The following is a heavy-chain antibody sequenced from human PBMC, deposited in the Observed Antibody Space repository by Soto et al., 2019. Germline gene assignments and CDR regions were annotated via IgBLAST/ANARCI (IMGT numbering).Heavy chain of an antibody. CDR3: ATTSARGYDRFDY. CDR2: INAGNGNT. J-gene: IGHJ4*02. D-gene: IGHD5-12*01. Sequence: QVQLVQSGAEVKKPGASVKVSCKASGYTFTSYAMHWVRQAPGQRLEWMGWINAGNGNTKYSQKFQGRVTITRDTSASTAYMELSSLRSEDTAVYYWATTSARGYDRFDYWGQGTLVTVSS. V-gene: IGHV1-3*01. CDR1: GYTFTSYA.